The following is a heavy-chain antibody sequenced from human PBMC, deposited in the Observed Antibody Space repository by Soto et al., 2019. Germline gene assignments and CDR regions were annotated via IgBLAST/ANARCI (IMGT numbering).Heavy chain of an antibody. D-gene: IGHD3-3*01. V-gene: IGHV3-23*01. CDR3: ARSGSGPIQH. CDR1: GFTLSSYA. CDR2: ISGSGGST. Sequence: GGSLKLSCAASGFTLSSYAMHWVRQAPGKGLEWVSAISGSGGSTYYADSVKGRFTISRDNSKNTLYLQMNSLRAEDTAVYYCARSGSGPIQHWGQGTLVTVSS. J-gene: IGHJ1*01.